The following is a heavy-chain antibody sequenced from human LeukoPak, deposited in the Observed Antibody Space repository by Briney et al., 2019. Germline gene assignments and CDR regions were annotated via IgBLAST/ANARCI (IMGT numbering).Heavy chain of an antibody. D-gene: IGHD2-15*01. J-gene: IGHJ5*02. Sequence: GASVKVSCKASGYTFTDYHLHWVRQAPGQGLEWMGWINPNSGGTNYAQKFQGRVTMTRDTSINTAYIELNRLRSDDTAVYYCAGGYCTGGSCSGAWFDPWGQGTLVTVSS. CDR1: GYTFTDYH. CDR3: AGGYCTGGSCSGAWFDP. V-gene: IGHV1-2*02. CDR2: INPNSGGT.